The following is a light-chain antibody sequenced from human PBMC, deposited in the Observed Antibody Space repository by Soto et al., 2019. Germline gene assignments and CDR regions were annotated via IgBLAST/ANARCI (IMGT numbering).Light chain of an antibody. V-gene: IGKV3-15*01. J-gene: IGKJ3*01. CDR3: QQYNNWPPVT. CDR2: GAS. CDR1: QSVSSN. Sequence: EIVMTQSPATLSVSPWERATLSCRASQSVSSNLAWYQQKPGQAPRLLIYGASTRATGVPARFSGSGSGTEFTLTISSLQSEDFAVYYCQQYNNWPPVTFGPGTKVDIK.